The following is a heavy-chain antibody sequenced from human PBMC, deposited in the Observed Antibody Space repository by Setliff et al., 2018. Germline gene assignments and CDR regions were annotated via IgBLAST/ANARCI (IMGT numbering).Heavy chain of an antibody. V-gene: IGHV1-18*01. Sequence: ASVKVSCKAAGHLFSSYGIGWVRQAPGKGLEWMGWISPYNGVTNYEKRFQGRVTMTTDTSASAAYMELRSLKSDDTAVYFCAISTLSLCLGDTCPNAFDIWGQGTLVTVS. CDR1: GHLFSSYG. CDR2: ISPYNGVT. D-gene: IGHD2-2*01. CDR3: AISTLSLCLGDTCPNAFDI. J-gene: IGHJ3*02.